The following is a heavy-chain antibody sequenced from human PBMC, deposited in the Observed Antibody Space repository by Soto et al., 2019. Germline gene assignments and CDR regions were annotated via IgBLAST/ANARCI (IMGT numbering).Heavy chain of an antibody. CDR2: ISGSGDST. Sequence: EVQLLESGGGLVQPGGSLRLSCAASGFTFSGYAMSWVRQAPGKGLEWVSGISGSGDSTYHADSVKGRFTISRDNSKNTLYLQMNSLRAEDTAVYYCAKGPQGYNFWSGYHNWFDPWGQGTLVTVSS. V-gene: IGHV3-23*01. CDR1: GFTFSGYA. J-gene: IGHJ5*02. CDR3: AKGPQGYNFWSGYHNWFDP. D-gene: IGHD3-3*01.